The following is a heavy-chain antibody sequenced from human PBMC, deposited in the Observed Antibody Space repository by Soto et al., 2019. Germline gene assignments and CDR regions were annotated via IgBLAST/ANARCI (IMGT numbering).Heavy chain of an antibody. CDR1: GGSISSGGYY. D-gene: IGHD4-17*01. CDR2: IYYSGST. V-gene: IGHV4-31*03. CDR3: ARDDGYGDYGGNNWFDP. J-gene: IGHJ5*02. Sequence: PSETLSLTCTVSGGSISSGGYYWSWIRQHPGKGLEWIGYIYYSGSTYYNPSLKSRVTISVDTSKNQFSLKLSSVTAADTAVYYCARDDGYGDYGGNNWFDPWGQGTLVTVSS.